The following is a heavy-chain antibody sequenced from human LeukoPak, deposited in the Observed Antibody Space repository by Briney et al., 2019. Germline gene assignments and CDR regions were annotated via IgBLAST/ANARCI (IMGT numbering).Heavy chain of an antibody. V-gene: IGHV4-34*01. CDR2: INHSGST. CDR1: GGSFSGYY. Sequence: PSETLSLTCAVSGGSFSGYYGSWIRQPPGKGLEWIGEINHSGSTNYNPSLKSRVTISVDTSKNQFSLKLSSVTAADTAVYYCARTTTVTGADYWGQGTLVTVSS. CDR3: ARTTTVTGADY. D-gene: IGHD4-17*01. J-gene: IGHJ4*02.